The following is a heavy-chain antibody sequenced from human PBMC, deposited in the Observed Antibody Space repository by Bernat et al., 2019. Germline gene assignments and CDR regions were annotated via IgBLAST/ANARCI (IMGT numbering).Heavy chain of an antibody. Sequence: EVQLLESGGGLVQPGGSLRLSCAASGFTFSSYAMSWVRQAPGKGLEWVSAISSSGCITYYADSVKGRFTISRDNSKNTRYLQMNSLRAEDTAVCYCAKVGRASRRMEAACHPIYGMDVWGQGTTVTVSS. CDR3: AKVGRASRRMEAACHPIYGMDV. CDR1: GFTFSSYA. D-gene: IGHD6-25*01. CDR2: ISSSGCIT. V-gene: IGHV3-23*01. J-gene: IGHJ6*02.